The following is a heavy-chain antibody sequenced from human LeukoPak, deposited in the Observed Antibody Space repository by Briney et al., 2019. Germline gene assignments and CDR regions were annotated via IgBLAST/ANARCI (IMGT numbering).Heavy chain of an antibody. D-gene: IGHD3-9*01. Sequence: ASVKVSCKASGYTFTSYGISWVRQAPGQGLEWMGWISAYNGNTNYAQKLQGRVTMTTDTSTSTAYMELRSLRSEDTAVYYCARAKYYDILTGYYKALDYWGQGTLVTVSS. CDR2: ISAYNGNT. CDR3: ARAKYYDILTGYYKALDY. CDR1: GYTFTSYG. V-gene: IGHV1-18*01. J-gene: IGHJ4*02.